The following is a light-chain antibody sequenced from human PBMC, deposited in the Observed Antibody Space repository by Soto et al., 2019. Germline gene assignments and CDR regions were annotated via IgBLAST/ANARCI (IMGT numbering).Light chain of an antibody. CDR1: QSLLESNGHNH. CDR2: LGS. CDR3: MQGLQRFT. Sequence: IVMTQSPLSLSVTPGEPASISCRSSQSLLESNGHNHLDWYLQQPGQSPQLLISLGSNRASGVPDRSSGSASGTDFTLSISRVEAEDVGVYYCMQGLQRFTFGQGTRLEIK. V-gene: IGKV2-28*01. J-gene: IGKJ5*01.